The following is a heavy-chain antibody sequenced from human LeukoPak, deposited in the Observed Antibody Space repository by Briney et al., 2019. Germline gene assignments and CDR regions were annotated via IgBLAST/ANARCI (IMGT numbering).Heavy chain of an antibody. J-gene: IGHJ4*02. V-gene: IGHV3-74*01. Sequence: GGSLRLSCAASGFTFNNYFMHWVRQAPGKGLVWVSRITSDGSGTNYADSVKGRFTISRDNAKNTLYLQMNSLRVEDTAVYYCVNLGYCSASSCQPWGQGTLVTVSS. CDR1: GFTFNNYF. D-gene: IGHD2-2*01. CDR3: VNLGYCSASSCQP. CDR2: ITSDGSGT.